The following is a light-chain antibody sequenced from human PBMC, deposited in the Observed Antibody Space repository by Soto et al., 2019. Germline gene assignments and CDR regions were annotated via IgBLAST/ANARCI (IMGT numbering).Light chain of an antibody. J-gene: IGLJ2*01. CDR1: SSNIGRNY. CDR2: DND. V-gene: IGLV1-51*01. CDR3: GTWDSSLSDAVV. Sequence: QSVLTQPPSVSAAPGQKVTISCSGTSSNIGRNYVAWYQQLPGTAPKLIIYDNDKRPSGIPDRFSGSKSGTSATLGITGLQTGDEADYYCGTWDSSLSDAVVFGEGTKLTVL.